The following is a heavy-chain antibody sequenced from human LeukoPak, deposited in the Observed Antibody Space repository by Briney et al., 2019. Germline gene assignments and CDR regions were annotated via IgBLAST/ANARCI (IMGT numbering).Heavy chain of an antibody. V-gene: IGHV1-8*01. CDR2: MNPNSGNT. Sequence: ASVKVSCKASGYTFTSYDINWVRQATGQGLEWMGWMNPNSGNTGYAQKSQGRVTMTRNTSISTAYMELSSLRSEDTAVYYCARGLGHYYYDSSGYYSEEDYWGQGTLVTVSS. CDR1: GYTFTSYD. J-gene: IGHJ4*02. D-gene: IGHD3-22*01. CDR3: ARGLGHYYYDSSGYYSEEDY.